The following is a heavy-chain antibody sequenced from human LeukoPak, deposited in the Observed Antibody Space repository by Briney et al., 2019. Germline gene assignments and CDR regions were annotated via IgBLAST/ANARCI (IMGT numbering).Heavy chain of an antibody. CDR1: GGSISSYY. CDR2: IVPSGIT. V-gene: IGHV4-4*07. D-gene: IGHD6-13*01. J-gene: IGHJ4*02. CDR3: AKEGAAPGPDFDY. Sequence: NTSETLSLTCTVSGGSISSYYWSWIRQPAGKGLEWIGRIVPSGITNYNPSLESRVTMSVDTSKNQFSLNLKSVTAADTAVYYCAKEGAAPGPDFDYWGQGILVIVSS.